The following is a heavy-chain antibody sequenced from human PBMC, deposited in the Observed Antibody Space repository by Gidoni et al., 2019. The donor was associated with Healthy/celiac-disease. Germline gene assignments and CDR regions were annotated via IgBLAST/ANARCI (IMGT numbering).Heavy chain of an antibody. J-gene: IGHJ6*02. CDR1: GFTFSIYA. D-gene: IGHD3-9*01. V-gene: IGHV3-23*01. CDR2: IIGSGGST. CDR3: EKAYYDMLTGYPSNYYYYYGMDG. Sequence: VQPGGSLRLSCSASGFTFSIYAMIWVRQAQGKGLEWVSAIIGSGGSTYYANSVKVWFTISRDNSKNTLYMQRNSLRAEETAVYYCEKAYYDMLTGYPSNYYYYYGMDGWGQGTTVTVSS.